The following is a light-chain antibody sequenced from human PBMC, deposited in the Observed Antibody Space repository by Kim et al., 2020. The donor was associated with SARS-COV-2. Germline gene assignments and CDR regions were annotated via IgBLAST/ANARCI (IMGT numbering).Light chain of an antibody. CDR3: QKYNSART. Sequence: DIQMTQSPSSLSASVGDRVTITCRASQGISNYLAWYQQKPGKVPKLLIYAASTLQSGVPSRFSGSGSGTDFTLTISSLQPEDVATYYCQKYNSARTFGTGTKVDIK. CDR1: QGISNY. V-gene: IGKV1-27*01. CDR2: AAS. J-gene: IGKJ3*01.